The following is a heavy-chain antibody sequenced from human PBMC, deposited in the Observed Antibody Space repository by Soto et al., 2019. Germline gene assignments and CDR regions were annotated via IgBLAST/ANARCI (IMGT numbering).Heavy chain of an antibody. V-gene: IGHV4-30-4*01. Sequence: SETLSLTCTVSGASINSGDYYWSWIRQPPGKGLEWIGHIYYSGSTYYNPSLKSRAGISVDSYKSQVSLKLTSVTAADTAVYFCATILMNYYLLDYWGQGALVTVSS. CDR2: IYYSGST. D-gene: IGHD3-10*01. CDR3: ATILMNYYLLDY. CDR1: GASINSGDYY. J-gene: IGHJ4*02.